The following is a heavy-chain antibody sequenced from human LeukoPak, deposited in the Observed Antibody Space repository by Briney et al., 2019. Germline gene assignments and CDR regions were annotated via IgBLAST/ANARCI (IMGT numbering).Heavy chain of an antibody. Sequence: GGSLRLSCAASGFTFSSYWMYWVRQAPGKGLEWVSSISSSSSYIYYADSVKGRFTISRDNAKNSLYLQMNSLRAEDTAVYYCARDPELRGAFDIWGQGTMVTVSS. CDR3: ARDPELRGAFDI. D-gene: IGHD1-7*01. V-gene: IGHV3-21*01. CDR1: GFTFSSYW. J-gene: IGHJ3*02. CDR2: ISSSSSYI.